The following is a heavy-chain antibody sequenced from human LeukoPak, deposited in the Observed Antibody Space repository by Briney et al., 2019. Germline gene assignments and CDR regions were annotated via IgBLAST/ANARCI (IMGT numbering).Heavy chain of an antibody. CDR2: IIPILGIA. Sequence: SVKVSCKASGGTFSSYAISWVRQAPGQGLEWMGRIIPILGIANYAQKFQGRVTITADKSTSTAYMELSSLRSEDTAVYYCARGGSWYLYYFDYWGQGTLVTVSS. CDR1: GGTFSSYA. D-gene: IGHD6-13*01. J-gene: IGHJ4*02. CDR3: ARGGSWYLYYFDY. V-gene: IGHV1-69*04.